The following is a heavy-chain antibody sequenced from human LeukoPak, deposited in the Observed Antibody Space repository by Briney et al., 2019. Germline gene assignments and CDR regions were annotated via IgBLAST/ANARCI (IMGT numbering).Heavy chain of an antibody. D-gene: IGHD4-17*01. V-gene: IGHV4-34*01. CDR1: GGSFSGYY. CDR3: ARGLSVTTLSSWFDP. J-gene: IGHJ5*02. Sequence: PSETLSLTCAVYGGSFSGYYWSWIRQPPGRGLEWIGEINHSGSTNYNPSLKSRVTISVDTSKNQFSLKLSSVTAADTAVYYCARGLSVTTLSSWFDPWGQGTLVTVSS. CDR2: INHSGST.